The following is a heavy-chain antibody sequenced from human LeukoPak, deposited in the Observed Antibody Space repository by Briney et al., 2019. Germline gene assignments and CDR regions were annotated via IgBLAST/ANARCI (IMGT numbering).Heavy chain of an antibody. CDR2: IYYSGST. CDR1: GGSISSGDYY. D-gene: IGHD3-3*01. J-gene: IGHJ5*02. CDR3: ARVGFWSGYYSWFDP. Sequence: SQTLSLTCTVSGGSISSGDYYWSWIRQPPGKGLEWIGYIYYSGSTYYNPSLKSRITISVDTSKNQFSLKLSSVTAADTAVYYCARVGFWSGYYSWFDPWGQGTLVTVSS. V-gene: IGHV4-30-4*01.